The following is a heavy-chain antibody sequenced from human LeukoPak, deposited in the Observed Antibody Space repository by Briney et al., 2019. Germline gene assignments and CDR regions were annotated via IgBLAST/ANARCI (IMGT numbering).Heavy chain of an antibody. Sequence: ASVKVSCKASGYTFTGYYMHWGRQAPGQGLEWRGWINPNSGGTNYAKKFPGRVTMTRDTSISTTYMELSRLRSDDPAVYYCARDRVVVVPAATAYYYYGMDVWGQGTTVTVSS. CDR1: GYTFTGYY. CDR3: ARDRVVVVPAATAYYYYGMDV. CDR2: INPNSGGT. V-gene: IGHV1-2*02. D-gene: IGHD2-2*01. J-gene: IGHJ6*02.